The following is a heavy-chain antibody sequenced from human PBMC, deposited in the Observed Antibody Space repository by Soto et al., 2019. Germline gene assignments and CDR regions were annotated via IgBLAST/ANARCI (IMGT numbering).Heavy chain of an antibody. CDR1: GYTFTSYY. CDR3: ARGACGGVIVDYYYGMDV. J-gene: IGHJ6*02. CDR2: INPSGGST. D-gene: IGHD3-16*02. V-gene: IGHV1-46*01. Sequence: ASVKVSCKASGYTFTSYYMHWVRQAPGQGLEWMGIINPSGGSTSYAQKFQGRVTMTRDTSTSTVYMELSSLRSEDTAVYYCARGACGGVIVDYYYGMDVWGQGTTVTVSS.